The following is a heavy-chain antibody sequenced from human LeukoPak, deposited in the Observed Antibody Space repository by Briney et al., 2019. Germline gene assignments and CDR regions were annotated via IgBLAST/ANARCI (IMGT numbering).Heavy chain of an antibody. CDR1: GFTFSDYW. Sequence: GGSLRLSCAASGFTFSDYWMHWVRQVPGKGLVWVSRINTGGSSTTYADSVKGRFTISRDNSKNTLYLQMNSLRAEDTAVYYCARDKMGWFGESLYYFDYWGQGTLVTVSS. CDR3: ARDKMGWFGESLYYFDY. CDR2: INTGGSST. D-gene: IGHD3-10*01. V-gene: IGHV3-74*01. J-gene: IGHJ4*02.